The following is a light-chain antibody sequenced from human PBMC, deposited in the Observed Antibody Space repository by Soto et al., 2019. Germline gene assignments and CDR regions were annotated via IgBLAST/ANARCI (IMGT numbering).Light chain of an antibody. Sequence: DIPMTQSPSTLSASVGDRVTITCRASQNINSWLAWYQQKPGKAPKLLIYKASNLENGVPSRFSGSGSGTDFTLTISSLQPDDFATYHCQQYESFFPLTFGGGTKVEIK. J-gene: IGKJ4*01. V-gene: IGKV1-5*03. CDR1: QNINSW. CDR2: KAS. CDR3: QQYESFFPLT.